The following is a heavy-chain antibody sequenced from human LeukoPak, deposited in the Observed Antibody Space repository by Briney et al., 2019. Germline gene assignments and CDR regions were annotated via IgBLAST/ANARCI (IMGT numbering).Heavy chain of an antibody. CDR1: GYTFTSYG. Sequence: AASVKVSCKASGYTFTSYGISWVRQAPGQGLEWMGWISAYNGNTNYAQKLQGRVTMTTDTSTSTAYMELRSLRSDDTAVYYCARGRTPAAMWTWVYWGQGTLVTVSS. CDR3: ARGRTPAAMWTWVY. CDR2: ISAYNGNT. D-gene: IGHD2-2*01. J-gene: IGHJ4*02. V-gene: IGHV1-18*01.